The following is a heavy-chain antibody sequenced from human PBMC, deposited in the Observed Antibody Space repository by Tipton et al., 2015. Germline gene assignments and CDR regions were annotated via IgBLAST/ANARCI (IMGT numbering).Heavy chain of an antibody. CDR3: ARDLEHGMDV. J-gene: IGHJ6*02. CDR1: SDSINKYY. CDR2: ISYTDGA. D-gene: IGHD5-24*01. Sequence: TLSLTCTVSSDSINKYYWSWIRQPPGKGLEWIGYISYTDGAHYNPALKSRVTISVDTSKNQFSLTLNSVAAADTAVYYCARDLEHGMDVWGQGTTVTVSS. V-gene: IGHV4-59*01.